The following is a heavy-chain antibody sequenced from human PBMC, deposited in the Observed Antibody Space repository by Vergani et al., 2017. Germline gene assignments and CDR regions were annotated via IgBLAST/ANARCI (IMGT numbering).Heavy chain of an antibody. V-gene: IGHV4-59*01. Sequence: LQESGPGLVKPSETLYLTCTVSGGSISSYYWSWIRQPPGKGLEWIGYIVYSGSTNYNPSLKSRVTISVDTSKNQFSLKLSSVTAADTAVYYCASQDIAVAGTVIWAFDIWGQGTMVTVSS. J-gene: IGHJ3*02. CDR2: IVYSGST. CDR1: GGSISSYY. CDR3: ASQDIAVAGTVIWAFDI. D-gene: IGHD6-19*01.